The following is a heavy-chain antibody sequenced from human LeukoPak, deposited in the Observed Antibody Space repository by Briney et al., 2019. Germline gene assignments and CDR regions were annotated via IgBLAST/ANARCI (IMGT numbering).Heavy chain of an antibody. Sequence: SGGSLRLSCAASGLRFSSHWMSWVRQVPEKGPGWVANINEDGSQKYYVDSVKGRFTISRDNAENSLSLHMNSLRAKDTDVYYCARDQGYFTSVSCRADDFDDWGQGSMVSVS. CDR3: ARDQGYFTSVSCRADDFDD. CDR1: GLRFSSHW. D-gene: IGHD2-2*01. V-gene: IGHV3-7*01. J-gene: IGHJ3*01. CDR2: INEDGSQK.